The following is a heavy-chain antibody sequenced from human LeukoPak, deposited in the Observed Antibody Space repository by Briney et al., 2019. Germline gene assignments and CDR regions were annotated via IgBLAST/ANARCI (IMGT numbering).Heavy chain of an antibody. V-gene: IGHV1-2*06. D-gene: IGHD4-17*01. J-gene: IGHJ4*02. Sequence: ASVKVSCKASGYTFTGCYLHLVRQAPGQGLEWLGRINPNSGGADYAQEFKGRVSMTRDTSISTAYMELSSLRSDDTAVYYCARDSYGDYGAREYWGQGTLVTVSS. CDR1: GYTFTGCY. CDR2: INPNSGGA. CDR3: ARDSYGDYGAREY.